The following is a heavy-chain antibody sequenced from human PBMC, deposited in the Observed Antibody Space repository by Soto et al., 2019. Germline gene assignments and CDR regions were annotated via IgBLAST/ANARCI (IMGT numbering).Heavy chain of an antibody. D-gene: IGHD5-18*01. Sequence: QVQLVQSGAEVKKPGSSVKVSCKISGGTFSSYAISWVRQAPGQGLEWMGGIIPIFGTASYAQKFQGRVTITADESTSTAYMELSSLRSEDTAVYYCAIRDGYSAGDYYYGMDVWGQGTTVTVSS. J-gene: IGHJ6*02. V-gene: IGHV1-69*12. CDR2: IIPIFGTA. CDR3: AIRDGYSAGDYYYGMDV. CDR1: GGTFSSYA.